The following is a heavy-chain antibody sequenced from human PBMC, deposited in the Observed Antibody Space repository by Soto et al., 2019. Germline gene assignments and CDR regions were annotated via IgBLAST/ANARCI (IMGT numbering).Heavy chain of an antibody. CDR2: IIPIFGTA. D-gene: IGHD3-22*01. CDR1: GGTFSSYA. V-gene: IGHV1-69*12. CDR3: ARKLEDYYDASGAFDI. J-gene: IGHJ3*02. Sequence: QVQLVQSGAEVKKPGSSVKVSCKASGGTFSSYAISWVRQAPGQGLEWMGGIIPIFGTANYAQKFQGRVTITADESTSTAYMELSSLRSEDTAVYYCARKLEDYYDASGAFDIWGQGTTVTVSS.